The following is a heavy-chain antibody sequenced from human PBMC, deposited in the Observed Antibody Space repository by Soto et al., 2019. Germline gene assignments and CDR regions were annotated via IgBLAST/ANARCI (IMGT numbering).Heavy chain of an antibody. J-gene: IGHJ5*02. D-gene: IGHD2-2*01. CDR1: GHTFTGYY. V-gene: IGHV1-2*02. CDR3: ARGKAIDAEVYKWFDP. Sequence: QVQPVQSGAEVKKPGASVKISCKASGHTFTGYYIHWVRQSPGQGLEWMGWINHNSGGTDYGQKFQGRVTMTRDTSISTVYMELTRQRSDDKALYYCARGKAIDAEVYKWFDPWGKGTLVTVSS. CDR2: INHNSGGT.